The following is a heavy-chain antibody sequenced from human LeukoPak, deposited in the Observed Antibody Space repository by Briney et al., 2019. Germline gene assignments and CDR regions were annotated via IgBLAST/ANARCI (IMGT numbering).Heavy chain of an antibody. CDR1: GFTFSTFW. V-gene: IGHV3-7*01. CDR3: ARDPPRRYDF. J-gene: IGHJ4*02. CDR2: IKQDGSEK. Sequence: GGSLRLSCAASGFTFSTFWMTWVRQAPGKGLEWVAAIKQDGSEKFYVDSVKGRFTISRDSAKNSLYLQMNSLRADDTGVYYCARDPPRRYDFWGQGTLVTVSS.